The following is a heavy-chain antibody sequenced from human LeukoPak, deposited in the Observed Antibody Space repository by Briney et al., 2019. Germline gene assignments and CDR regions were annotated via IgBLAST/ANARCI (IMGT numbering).Heavy chain of an antibody. CDR1: GFTFSDYA. V-gene: IGHV3-23*01. Sequence: GGSLRLSCAASGFTFSDYAMRWVRQAPGKGLEWVSCIYGTGGTTYYADSVKGRFTISRDNSKNTLYLQMNSLRVEDTAVYYCARERNSKSSRWGNRTYYHYGMDVWGQGTTVTVSS. D-gene: IGHD3-16*01. CDR3: ARERNSKSSRWGNRTYYHYGMDV. CDR2: IYGTGGTT. J-gene: IGHJ6*02.